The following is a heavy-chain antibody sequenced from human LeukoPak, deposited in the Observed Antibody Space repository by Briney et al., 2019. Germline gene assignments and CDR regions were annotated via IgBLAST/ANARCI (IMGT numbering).Heavy chain of an antibody. V-gene: IGHV3-11*04. J-gene: IGHJ4*02. CDR3: ARTARWVHHIDY. CDR1: GFTFSDYY. CDR2: ISSSGSTI. D-gene: IGHD5-24*01. Sequence: GGSLRLSCAASGFTFSDYYMSWIRQAPGKGLEWVSYISSSGSTIYYADSVKGRFTISRDNAKNSLYLQMNSLGAEDTAVYYCARTARWVHHIDYWGQGTLVTVSS.